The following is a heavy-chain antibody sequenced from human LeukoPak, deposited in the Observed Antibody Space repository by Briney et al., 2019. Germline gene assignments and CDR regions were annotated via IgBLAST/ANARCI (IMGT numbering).Heavy chain of an antibody. CDR1: GASISSYY. CDR3: ARVLLSSGYST. Sequence: SETLSLTCSVSGASISSYYYNWIRQSPGKGLEWIGYIYYSGITNYNPSLKSRVTMSLDTSNNQFSLKLSSVTAADTAVYYCARVLLSSGYSTWGQGPWSPSPQ. V-gene: IGHV4-59*01. J-gene: IGHJ5*02. CDR2: IYYSGIT. D-gene: IGHD3-22*01.